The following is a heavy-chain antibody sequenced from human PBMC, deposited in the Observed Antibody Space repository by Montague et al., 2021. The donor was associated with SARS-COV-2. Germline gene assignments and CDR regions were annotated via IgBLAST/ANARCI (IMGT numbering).Heavy chain of an antibody. V-gene: IGHV4-34*01. J-gene: IGHJ6*04. CDR3: ARARSVTTFFLGVLVAMDV. CDR2: EKN. D-gene: IGHD4-11*01. Sequence: EKNNYNPSLKSRVTISVDTSKNQSSLKLSSVTSADTAVYYWARARSVTTFFLGVLVAMDVWGKGNKGKVSS.